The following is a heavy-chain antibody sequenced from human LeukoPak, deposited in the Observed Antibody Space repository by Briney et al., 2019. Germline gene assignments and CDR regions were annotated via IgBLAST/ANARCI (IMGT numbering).Heavy chain of an antibody. CDR2: VYYSGRT. J-gene: IGHJ6*03. CDR1: GGSISSCSYY. Sequence: SETLSLTCTVSGGSISSCSYYWGWIRQPPGKGLDWIGSVYYSGRTYYNPSLKSRVTISVDMSKNQFSLNLSSVTAADTAVYYCARAFSGGYNYGYTIYYYMDVWGKGTTVTVSS. D-gene: IGHD5-18*01. CDR3: ARAFSGGYNYGYTIYYYMDV. V-gene: IGHV4-39*07.